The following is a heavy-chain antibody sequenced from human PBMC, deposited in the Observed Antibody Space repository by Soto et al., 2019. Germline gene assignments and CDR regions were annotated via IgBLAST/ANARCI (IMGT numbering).Heavy chain of an antibody. CDR3: ARDKTIGDSGPFDC. Sequence: QVQLQESGPGLVKPSQTLSLTCTVSGGSISSGDYYWSWIRQPPGKGLEWIGYIYYSGSTYYTPSLKSRVTISVHTSKDPFTLKLSSVTAAHTAVYYCARDKTIGDSGPFDCWGQGTLVTVSS. CDR2: IYYSGST. J-gene: IGHJ4*02. CDR1: GGSISSGDYY. V-gene: IGHV4-30-4*01. D-gene: IGHD2-21*02.